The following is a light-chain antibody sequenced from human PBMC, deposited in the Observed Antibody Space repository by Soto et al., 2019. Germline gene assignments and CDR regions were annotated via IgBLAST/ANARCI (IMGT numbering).Light chain of an antibody. Sequence: EIVLTQSPGTLSLSPGERATLSCRASQSVSSSYLAWYQQKPGQAPRLLIYGASSRATGIPDRFSGSGSGTYSTLTISRLEPEDFAVYYCQQYGRSPLVTFGQGTRLEIK. CDR1: QSVSSSY. CDR3: QQYGRSPLVT. CDR2: GAS. V-gene: IGKV3-20*01. J-gene: IGKJ5*01.